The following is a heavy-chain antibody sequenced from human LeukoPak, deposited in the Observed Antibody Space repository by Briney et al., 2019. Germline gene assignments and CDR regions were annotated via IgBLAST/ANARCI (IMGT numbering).Heavy chain of an antibody. V-gene: IGHV3-53*01. Sequence: PGGSLRLSCAASGFTVSGTHMSWVRQAPGKGLEWVSAMYTGGTTYYADSVTGRFIVSRDTSRNTLFLHMNSLRAEDTAVYCCAKDEATSGGGLASWGQGTLVIVSS. CDR2: MYTGGTT. CDR3: AKDEATSGGGLAS. CDR1: GFTVSGTH. D-gene: IGHD3-16*01. J-gene: IGHJ5*01.